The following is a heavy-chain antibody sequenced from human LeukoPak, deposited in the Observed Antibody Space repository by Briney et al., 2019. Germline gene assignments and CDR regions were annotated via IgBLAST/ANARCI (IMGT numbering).Heavy chain of an antibody. CDR2: ISGSGGGT. J-gene: IGHJ4*02. V-gene: IGHV3-23*01. CDR1: GFTFSSYA. CDR3: ARGSSGWYNY. D-gene: IGHD6-19*01. Sequence: GGSLRLSCAASGFTFSSYAMSWVRQAPGKGLEWVSAISGSGGGTYYADSVKGRFTISRDNSKNTLYLQMNSLRAEDTAVYYCARGSSGWYNYWGQGTLVTVSS.